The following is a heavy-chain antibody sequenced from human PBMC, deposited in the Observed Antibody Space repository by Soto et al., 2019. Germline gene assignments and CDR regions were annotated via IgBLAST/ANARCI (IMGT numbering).Heavy chain of an antibody. D-gene: IGHD6-13*01. CDR2: IYPGDSDT. CDR1: GYSFTSYW. Sequence: HGESLKISCKGSGYSFTSYWIGWVRQMPGKGLEWMGIIYPGDSDTRYSPSFQGQVTISADKSISTAYLQWSSLKASDTAMYYCARHVVIGAAAGSPYYYYGMDVWGQGTTVTVSS. J-gene: IGHJ6*02. V-gene: IGHV5-51*01. CDR3: ARHVVIGAAAGSPYYYYGMDV.